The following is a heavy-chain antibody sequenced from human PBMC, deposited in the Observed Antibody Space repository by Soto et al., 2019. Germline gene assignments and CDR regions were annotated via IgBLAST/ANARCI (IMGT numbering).Heavy chain of an antibody. J-gene: IGHJ4*02. V-gene: IGHV4-59*08. CDR3: ATSTGWPGFEF. CDR2: MHYSGNT. CDR1: GGSISNYY. D-gene: IGHD2-8*02. Sequence: PSETLSLTCTVSGGSISNYYWIWIRQPPGKGLEWIGHMHYSGNTRYNPSLKSRATVSLDTSKNQFSLKLSSVTAADTAVYYCATSTGWPGFEFWGQGTLVTVSS.